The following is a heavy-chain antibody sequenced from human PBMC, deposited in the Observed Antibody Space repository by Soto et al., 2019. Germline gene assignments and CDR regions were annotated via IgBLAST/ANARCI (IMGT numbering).Heavy chain of an antibody. Sequence: EVQLLESGGGLVQPGGSLRLSCAASGFTFSSYALNWVRQAPGKGLEWVSVISGSGDNTYYADSVKGRLTISRDNSKKTVYLHMNSLRAEDTAVYYCAKDLGTDDFWSAYYTYYYMDVWGKGTTVTVSS. D-gene: IGHD3-3*01. V-gene: IGHV3-23*01. CDR1: GFTFSSYA. CDR2: ISGSGDNT. J-gene: IGHJ6*03. CDR3: AKDLGTDDFWSAYYTYYYMDV.